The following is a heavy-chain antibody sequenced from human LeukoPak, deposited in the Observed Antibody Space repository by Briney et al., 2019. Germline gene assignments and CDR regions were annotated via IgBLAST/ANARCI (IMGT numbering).Heavy chain of an antibody. CDR1: GGSISSSSYY. Sequence: KPSETLSLTCTVSGGSISSSSYYWGWIRQPPGKGLEWIGSIYYSGSTYYNPSLKSRVTISVDTSKNQFSLKLSSVTAADTAVYYCARVGGSSWYWEWFDPWGQGTLVTVSS. CDR3: ARVGGSSWYWEWFDP. J-gene: IGHJ5*02. CDR2: IYYSGST. V-gene: IGHV4-39*07. D-gene: IGHD6-13*01.